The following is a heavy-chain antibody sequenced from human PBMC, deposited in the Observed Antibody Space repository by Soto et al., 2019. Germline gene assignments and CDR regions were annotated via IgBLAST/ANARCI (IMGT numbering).Heavy chain of an antibody. CDR3: ARGAYCSGGSCYSPTVTTLFDY. J-gene: IGHJ4*02. CDR2: IIPIFGTA. Sequence: QVQLAQSGAEVKKPGSSVKVSCKASGGTFSSYAISWVRQAPGQGLEWMGGIIPIFGTANYAQKFQGRVTITADESTSTAYMELSSLRSEDTAVYYCARGAYCSGGSCYSPTVTTLFDYWGQGTLVTVSS. D-gene: IGHD2-15*01. CDR1: GGTFSSYA. V-gene: IGHV1-69*01.